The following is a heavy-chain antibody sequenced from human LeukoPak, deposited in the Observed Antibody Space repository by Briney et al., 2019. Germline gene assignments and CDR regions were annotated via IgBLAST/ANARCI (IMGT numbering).Heavy chain of an antibody. J-gene: IGHJ4*02. D-gene: IGHD6-19*01. V-gene: IGHV3-9*01. CDR2: ISWSSGSI. CDR3: AKDHSPTGYSSGCNDY. CDR1: GFTFDDYA. Sequence: GRSLRLSCAASGFTFDDYAMHWVRQAPGKGLEWVSGISWSSGSIGYADSVKGRFTISRDNAKNSLYLQMNSLRAEDTALYYCAKDHSPTGYSSGCNDYWGQGTLVTVSS.